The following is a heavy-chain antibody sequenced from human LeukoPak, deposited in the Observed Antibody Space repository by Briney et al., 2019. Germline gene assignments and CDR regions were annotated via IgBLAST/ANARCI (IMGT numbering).Heavy chain of an antibody. CDR1: GYTFTGYY. J-gene: IGHJ4*02. D-gene: IGHD3-3*01. CDR2: IYPNSGGT. Sequence: ASVTVSCKSSGYTFTGYYMHWVRQAPGQGLEWMGWIYPNSGGTNYAQKFQGRVTMTRDTSISTAYMELSRLRSDDTAVYYCARGPPPYDFWSGYYSDYWGQGTLVTVSS. CDR3: ARGPPPYDFWSGYYSDY. V-gene: IGHV1-2*02.